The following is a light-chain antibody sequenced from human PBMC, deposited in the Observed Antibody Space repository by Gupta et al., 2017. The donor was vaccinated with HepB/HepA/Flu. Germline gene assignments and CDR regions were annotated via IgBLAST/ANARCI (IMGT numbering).Light chain of an antibody. Sequence: DVVMTQTPLSLPVTPGEPASISCRSSQSLFDSDDGKVYMDWYVQKPGQSPQLLIDSLSYRASGVPDRFSGSGSDTDFTLKISRVEAEDVGVYYCMQRIKFPCTFGPGTKVEIK. CDR1: QSLFDSDDGKVY. V-gene: IGKV2-40*01. CDR3: MQRIKFPCT. J-gene: IGKJ3*01. CDR2: SLS.